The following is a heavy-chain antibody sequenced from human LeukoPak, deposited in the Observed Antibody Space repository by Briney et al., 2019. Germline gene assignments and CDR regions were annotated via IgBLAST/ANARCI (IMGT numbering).Heavy chain of an antibody. D-gene: IGHD6-13*01. CDR2: IYYSEST. J-gene: IGHJ4*02. CDR1: GGSISSSSYY. CDR3: ATGVSSSWSGAAFQPFDY. Sequence: NASETLSLTCTVSGGSISSSSYYWGWIRQPPGKGLEWIGSIYYSESTYYNPSLKSRVTISVDTSKNQFSLKLSSVTAADTAVFYCATGVSSSWSGAAFQPFDYWGQGTLVTVSS. V-gene: IGHV4-39*07.